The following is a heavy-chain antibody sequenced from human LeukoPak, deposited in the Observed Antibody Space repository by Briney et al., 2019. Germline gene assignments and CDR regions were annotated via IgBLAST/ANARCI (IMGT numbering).Heavy chain of an antibody. V-gene: IGHV3-7*01. CDR1: GFTFSSHW. CDR2: IKQDRSEK. J-gene: IGHJ4*02. D-gene: IGHD6-19*01. Sequence: GGSVRLSCTASGFTFSSHWMSWVRQAPGKGLEWVANIKQDRSEKYYVDSVKGRFTISRDNAKNSLFLQMNSLRAEDTAVYYCAREPHIAVVTHFDYWGQGTLVTVSS. CDR3: AREPHIAVVTHFDY.